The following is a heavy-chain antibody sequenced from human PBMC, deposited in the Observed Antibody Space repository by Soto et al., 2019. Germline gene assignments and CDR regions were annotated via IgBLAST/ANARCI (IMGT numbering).Heavy chain of an antibody. V-gene: IGHV1-18*01. D-gene: IGHD3-3*01. CDR2: ITAFNGNT. J-gene: IGHJ4*02. Sequence: QVHLVQSGAEVEKPGASVKVSCKASGYTFTDYGISWVRQAPGQGLQWMGWITAFNGNTKYAQQFQGRVNMTTDPSTSTAYMELRSLESDDTAVYYCARISQSDFWSGYYYFFDYWGQGTLVTVSS. CDR1: GYTFTDYG. CDR3: ARISQSDFWSGYYYFFDY.